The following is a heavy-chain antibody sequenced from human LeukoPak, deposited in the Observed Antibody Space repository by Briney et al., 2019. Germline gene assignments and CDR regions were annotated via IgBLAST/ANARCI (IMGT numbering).Heavy chain of an antibody. Sequence: GRSLRLSCAASGFSFSTYAMSWVRQAPGKGLEWVSSISVSGVGTYYADSLKGRSTISRDKSKNTLYLQMNSLRAEDTAVYYCAKEVIKGLTDGNGMDVWGQGTTVIVSS. J-gene: IGHJ6*02. V-gene: IGHV3-23*01. D-gene: IGHD3-10*01. CDR1: GFSFSTYA. CDR3: AKEVIKGLTDGNGMDV. CDR2: ISVSGVGT.